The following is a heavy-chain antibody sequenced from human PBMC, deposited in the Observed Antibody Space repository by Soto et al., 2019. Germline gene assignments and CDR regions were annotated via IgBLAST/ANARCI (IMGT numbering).Heavy chain of an antibody. CDR3: AREKARLQLGGNYYYILDV. Sequence: QVQLEQSGAEVKKPGSSVKVSCKASGGTFSNSAISWVRQAPGQGLEWMGGIMPIFRTPDYAQKFQGRVTVTADESTGTAYVELSGLRSDDTDVYYCAREKARLQLGGNYYYILDVWGQGTTVTVSS. D-gene: IGHD5-12*01. CDR2: IMPIFRTP. CDR1: GGTFSNSA. V-gene: IGHV1-69*12. J-gene: IGHJ6*02.